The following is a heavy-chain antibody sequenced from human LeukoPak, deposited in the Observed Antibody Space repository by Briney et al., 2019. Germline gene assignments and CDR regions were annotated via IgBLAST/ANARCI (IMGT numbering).Heavy chain of an antibody. D-gene: IGHD3-10*01. CDR2: ISSSGSTI. J-gene: IGHJ4*02. CDR3: VRDFGSFYFDY. Sequence: LSLTCAVYGGSFSGYYWSWIRQPPGKGLEWVSYISSSGSTIYYADSVKGRFTISRDNAKNSLYLHMNSLRAEDTAVYYCVRDFGSFYFDYWGQGTLVSVSS. CDR1: GGSFSGYY. V-gene: IGHV3-11*04.